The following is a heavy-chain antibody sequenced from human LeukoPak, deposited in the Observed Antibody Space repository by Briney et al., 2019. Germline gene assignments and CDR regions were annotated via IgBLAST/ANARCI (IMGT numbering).Heavy chain of an antibody. CDR3: ARGGGYYDSSGYYIHDY. CDR1: GYTFTGYY. Sequence: GASVKVSCKASGYTFTGYYMHWVRQAPGQGLEWMGWINPNSGGTNYAQKFQGRVTMTRDTSISTAYMELSRLRSDDTAVYYCARGGGYYDSSGYYIHDYWGQGTQVTVSS. V-gene: IGHV1-2*02. D-gene: IGHD3-22*01. CDR2: INPNSGGT. J-gene: IGHJ4*02.